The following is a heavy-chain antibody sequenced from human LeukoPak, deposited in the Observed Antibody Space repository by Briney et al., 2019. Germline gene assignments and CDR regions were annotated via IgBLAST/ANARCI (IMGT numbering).Heavy chain of an antibody. V-gene: IGHV3-21*04. CDR2: ISTSSSYI. CDR1: GFTFSSYS. J-gene: IGHJ4*02. CDR3: ARALGMGASDY. Sequence: GGSLRLSCAASGFTFSSYSMNWVRQAPGKGLEWVSSISTSSSYIYYADSVKGRFTISRDNAKKSLYLQMNSLRAEDTAVYYCARALGMGASDYWGQGILVTVSS. D-gene: IGHD1-26*01.